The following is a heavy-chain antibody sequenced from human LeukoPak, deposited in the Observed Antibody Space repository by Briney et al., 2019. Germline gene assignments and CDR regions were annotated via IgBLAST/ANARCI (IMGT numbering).Heavy chain of an antibody. D-gene: IGHD3-10*01. V-gene: IGHV4-4*02. CDR2: IYHSGST. CDR3: ARGVDVLLWFGESPGY. CDR1: GGSISSSNW. J-gene: IGHJ4*02. Sequence: PSETLSLTCAISGGSISSSNWWSWVRQPPGKGLEWIGEIYHSGSTNYNPSLKSRVTISVDKSKNQFSLKLSSVTAADTAVYYCARGVDVLLWFGESPGYWGQGTLVTVSS.